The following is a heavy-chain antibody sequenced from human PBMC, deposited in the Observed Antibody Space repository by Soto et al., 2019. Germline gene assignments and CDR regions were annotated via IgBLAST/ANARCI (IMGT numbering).Heavy chain of an antibody. CDR3: ARLMVVAAPAGWFDP. CDR2: IYPRDSDT. D-gene: IGHD2-15*01. Sequence: EVQLVQSGAEVKKPGDSLKISCKASGYTFTPDWIGWVRQKPGKGLEWMGFIYPRDSDTRYSPSFEGQVTISADKSIDTAYLQWSSLKVSDSAMYYCARLMVVAAPAGWFDPWGQGTLVTVSS. V-gene: IGHV5-51*01. J-gene: IGHJ5*02. CDR1: GYTFTPDW.